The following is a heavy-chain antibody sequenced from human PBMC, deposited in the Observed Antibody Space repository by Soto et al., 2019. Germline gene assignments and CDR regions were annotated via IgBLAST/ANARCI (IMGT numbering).Heavy chain of an antibody. CDR2: ISSNGVGT. Sequence: GGSLRLSCAASGFTLSGYAMDWVRQAPGKGLEYVSGISSNGVGTYYADSVNGRFTISRDNTKNTLYLQMNSLRAEDTAVYYCAKSTNTPRTRYFSSTSCYDSNYYYYYYMDVWGKGTTVTVSS. V-gene: IGHV3-64*04. CDR1: GFTLSGYA. CDR3: AKSTNTPRTRYFSSTSCYDSNYYYYYYMDV. D-gene: IGHD2-2*01. J-gene: IGHJ6*03.